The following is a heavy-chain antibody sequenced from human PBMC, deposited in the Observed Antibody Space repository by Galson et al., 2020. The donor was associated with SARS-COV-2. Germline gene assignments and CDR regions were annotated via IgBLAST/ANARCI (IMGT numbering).Heavy chain of an antibody. CDR1: GFTFSRYG. CDR3: ARDSVVGAWYYSDSSGYLDY. Sequence: GGSLRLSCVGSGFTFSRYGMHWVRQAPGKGLEWVAAIWYDGSNKYYADSVKGRFTISKDNSKNTLYLQVNSLRAEDTAVYYCARDSVVGAWYYSDSSGYLDYWGQGILVTVSS. CDR2: IWYDGSNK. J-gene: IGHJ4*02. V-gene: IGHV3-33*01. D-gene: IGHD3-22*01.